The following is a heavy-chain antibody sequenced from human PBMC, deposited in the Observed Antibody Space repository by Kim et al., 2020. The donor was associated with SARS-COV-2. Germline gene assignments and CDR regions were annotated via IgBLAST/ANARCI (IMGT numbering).Heavy chain of an antibody. J-gene: IGHJ4*02. V-gene: IGHV3-74*01. Sequence: GGSLRLSCAASGFTFTSYWMHWVRQAPGEGLVWVSRINTDGSSTSYADSVRGRFTISRDNAKNTLYLQMNSLRAEDTAVYYCARDGDHSSGYDFDYWGQGTLVTVSS. D-gene: IGHD3-22*01. CDR3: ARDGDHSSGYDFDY. CDR2: INTDGSST. CDR1: GFTFTSYW.